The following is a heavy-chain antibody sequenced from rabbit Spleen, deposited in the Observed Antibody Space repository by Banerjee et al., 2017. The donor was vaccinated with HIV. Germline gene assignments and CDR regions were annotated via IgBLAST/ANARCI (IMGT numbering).Heavy chain of an antibody. J-gene: IGHJ6*01. CDR3: ARDTGSSFSSYGMDL. CDR1: GFSFNDRDV. CDR2: IAGSSSGFT. D-gene: IGHD8-1*01. Sequence: QEQLEESGGGLVKPEGSLTLTCKASGFSFNDRDVMSWVRQAPGKGLEWISCIAGSSSGFTHSATWAKGRFTISKTSSTTVTLQMTSLTVADTATYFCARDTGSSFSSYGMDLWGQGTLVTVS. V-gene: IGHV1S45*01.